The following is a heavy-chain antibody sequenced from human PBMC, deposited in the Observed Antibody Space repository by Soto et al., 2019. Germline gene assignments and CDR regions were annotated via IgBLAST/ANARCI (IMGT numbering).Heavy chain of an antibody. CDR3: ATDFYTEWELIS. CDR1: GYTLTELS. J-gene: IGHJ4*02. CDR2: FDPEDGET. Sequence: GASVKVSCKVSGYTLTELSMHWVRQAPGKGLEWMGGFDPEDGETIYAQKFQGRVTMTEDTSTDTAYMELSSLRSEDTAVYYCATDFYTEWELISRGQGTPVTVSS. V-gene: IGHV1-24*01. D-gene: IGHD1-26*01.